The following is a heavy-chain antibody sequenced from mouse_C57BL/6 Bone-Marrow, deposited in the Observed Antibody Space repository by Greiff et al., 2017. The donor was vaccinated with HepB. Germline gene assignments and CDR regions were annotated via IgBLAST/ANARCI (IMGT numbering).Heavy chain of an antibody. D-gene: IGHD1-1*01. Sequence: QVQLKQSGAELVKPGASVKLSCKASGYTFTSYWMHWVKQRPGQGLEWIGMIHPNSGSTNYNEKFKSKATLTVDKSSSTAYMQLSSLTSEDSAVYYCARYYYGSSYPWYFDVWGTGTTVTVSS. CDR1: GYTFTSYW. J-gene: IGHJ1*03. V-gene: IGHV1-64*01. CDR3: ARYYYGSSYPWYFDV. CDR2: IHPNSGST.